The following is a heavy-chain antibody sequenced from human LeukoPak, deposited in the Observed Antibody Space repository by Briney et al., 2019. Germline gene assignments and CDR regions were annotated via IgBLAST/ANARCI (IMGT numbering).Heavy chain of an antibody. D-gene: IGHD1-14*01. CDR2: INHSGST. J-gene: IGHJ4*02. CDR3: ARGRSPDY. Sequence: PSETLSLTCAVYGGSFSGYYWSWIRQPPGKGLEWIGEINHSGSTNYNPSLKGRVTISVDTSKNQFSLKLSSVTAADTAVYYCARGRSPDYWGQGTLVTVSS. V-gene: IGHV4-34*01. CDR1: GGSFSGYY.